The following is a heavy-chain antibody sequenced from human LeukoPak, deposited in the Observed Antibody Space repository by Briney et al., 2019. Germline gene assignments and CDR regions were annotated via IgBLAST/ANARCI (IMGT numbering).Heavy chain of an antibody. J-gene: IGHJ5*02. V-gene: IGHV3-23*01. CDR3: ARGGLGLISDWFDP. CDR2: TSSSDAGT. Sequence: PGGSLRLSCAASGFTLSTYAMSWVRQTPGKGLEWVAATSSSDAGTYHADSARGRFTISRDNAKNSLYLQMNSLRAEDTAVYYCARGGLGLISDWFDPWGQGTLVTVSS. CDR1: GFTLSTYA. D-gene: IGHD3-16*01.